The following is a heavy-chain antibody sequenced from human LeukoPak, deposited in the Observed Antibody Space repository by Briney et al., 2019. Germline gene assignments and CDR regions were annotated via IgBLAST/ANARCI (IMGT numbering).Heavy chain of an antibody. CDR3: ARSPRLTTVTTFPYYYYYGMDV. CDR1: GGSFSGYY. CDR2: INHSGST. Sequence: PSETLSLTCAVYGGSFSGYYWSWIRQPPGKGLEWIGEINHSGSTNYNPSLKSRVTISVDTSKNQFSLKLSSVTAADTAVYYCARSPRLTTVTTFPYYYYYGMDVWGQGTTVTVSS. V-gene: IGHV4-34*01. J-gene: IGHJ6*02. D-gene: IGHD4-17*01.